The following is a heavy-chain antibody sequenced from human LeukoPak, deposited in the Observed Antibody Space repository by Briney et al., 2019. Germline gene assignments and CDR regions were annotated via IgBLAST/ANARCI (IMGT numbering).Heavy chain of an antibody. J-gene: IGHJ6*02. CDR1: GFTFSSYA. CDR2: IESGGST. D-gene: IGHD3-10*01. V-gene: IGHV3-53*01. Sequence: GGSLRLSCTGSGFTFSSYAMTWVRQAPGKGLEWVSVIESGGSTYYADSVKGRFTVSRDNFQNTLYLQMNSLRAEDTAVYYCARVGSYYDMDVWGQGTTVTVSS. CDR3: ARVGSYYDMDV.